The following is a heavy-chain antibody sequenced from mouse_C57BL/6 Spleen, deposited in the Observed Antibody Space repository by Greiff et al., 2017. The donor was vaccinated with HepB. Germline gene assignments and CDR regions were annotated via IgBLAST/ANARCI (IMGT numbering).Heavy chain of an antibody. Sequence: EVMLVESGGGLVKPGGSLKLSCAASGFTFSSYAMSWVRQTPEKRLEWVATISDGGSYTYYPDNVKGRFTIARDNAKNNLYLQMSHLKSEDTAMYYCARDNDGYYFDYWGQGTTLTVSS. CDR1: GFTFSSYA. V-gene: IGHV5-4*01. J-gene: IGHJ2*01. CDR3: ARDNDGYYFDY. D-gene: IGHD2-3*01. CDR2: ISDGGSYT.